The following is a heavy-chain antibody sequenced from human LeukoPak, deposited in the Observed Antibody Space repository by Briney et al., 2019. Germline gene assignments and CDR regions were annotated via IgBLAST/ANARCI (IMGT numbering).Heavy chain of an antibody. D-gene: IGHD3-16*02. CDR3: ARVYKRAYDYVWGSYRARGYYFDY. CDR2: INHSGST. CDR1: GGSFSGYY. V-gene: IGHV4-34*01. J-gene: IGHJ4*02. Sequence: SETLSLTCAVYGGSFSGYYWSWIRQPPGKGLEWIGEINHSGSTNYNPSLKSRVTISVDTSKNQFSLKLSSVTAADTAVYYCARVYKRAYDYVWGSYRARGYYFDYWGQGTLVTVSS.